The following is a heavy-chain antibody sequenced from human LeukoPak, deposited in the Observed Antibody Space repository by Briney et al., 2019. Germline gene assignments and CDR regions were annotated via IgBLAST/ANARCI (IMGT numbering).Heavy chain of an antibody. CDR2: ISAYNGNT. V-gene: IGHV1-18*01. CDR3: ARALYYYGSGSYRSAWFDP. CDR1: GCTFTSYG. J-gene: IGHJ5*02. Sequence: GASVKVSCKASGCTFTSYGISWVRQAPGQGLEWMGWISAYNGNTNYAQKLQGRVTMTTDTSTSTAYMELRSLRSDDTAVYYCARALYYYGSGSYRSAWFDPWGQGTLVTVSS. D-gene: IGHD3-10*01.